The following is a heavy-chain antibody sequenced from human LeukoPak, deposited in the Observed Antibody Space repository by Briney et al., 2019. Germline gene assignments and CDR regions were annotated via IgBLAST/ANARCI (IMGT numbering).Heavy chain of an antibody. D-gene: IGHD6-13*01. V-gene: IGHV4-61*02. Sequence: PSETLSLTCTVSGDSLSSGPYFWNWVRQPAGKGLEWIGRISTRGTTTYNPSLKSRLTLSVDTSNNQFSLSLNSVTAADTAIYYCARDLLRGESGSWFEAFDIWGRGQWSPSLQ. CDR1: GDSLSSGPYF. CDR3: ARDLLRGESGSWFEAFDI. CDR2: ISTRGTT. J-gene: IGHJ3*02.